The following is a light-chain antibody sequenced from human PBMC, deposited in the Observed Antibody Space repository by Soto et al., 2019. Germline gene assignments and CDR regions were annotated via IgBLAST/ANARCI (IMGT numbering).Light chain of an antibody. Sequence: QSVLTKPASVSGSPGQSITISCTGTSSDVGSYNLVSWYQQHTGKAPKLMIYEGSKRPSGVSNRFSGSKSGNTASLTISGLQAEDEADYYCCSYAGSSTLYVFGTGTKLTVL. CDR3: CSYAGSSTLYV. V-gene: IGLV2-23*01. CDR2: EGS. J-gene: IGLJ1*01. CDR1: SSDVGSYNL.